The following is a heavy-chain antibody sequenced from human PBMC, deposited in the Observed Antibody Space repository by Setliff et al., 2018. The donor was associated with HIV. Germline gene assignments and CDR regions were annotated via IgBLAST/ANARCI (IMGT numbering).Heavy chain of an antibody. D-gene: IGHD4-17*01. CDR3: VREVDYSDWDY. V-gene: IGHV3-74*03. CDR2: INSDGSDT. Sequence: PGGSLRLSCAASGFTFSSYWMHWVRQVPGKGLVWVSRINSDGSDTTYADSVKGRFTISRDNAKNSLWLQMNSLRADDTALYYCVREVDYSDWDYWGQGTLVTVSS. CDR1: GFTFSSYW. J-gene: IGHJ4*02.